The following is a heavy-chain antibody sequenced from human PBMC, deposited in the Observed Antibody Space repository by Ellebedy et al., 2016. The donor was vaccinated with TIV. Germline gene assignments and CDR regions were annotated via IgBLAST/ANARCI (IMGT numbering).Heavy chain of an antibody. D-gene: IGHD6-19*01. V-gene: IGHV3-20*04. CDR1: GFTVSSNY. Sequence: GGSLRLSCAASGFTVSSNYMNWVRQAPGKGLEWVSGITYNGGSTTYADSVKGRFTISRDNAKNSLYLQMNSLRAEDTAFYYCARDPWLVIDYWGQGILVTVSS. CDR2: ITYNGGST. CDR3: ARDPWLVIDY. J-gene: IGHJ4*02.